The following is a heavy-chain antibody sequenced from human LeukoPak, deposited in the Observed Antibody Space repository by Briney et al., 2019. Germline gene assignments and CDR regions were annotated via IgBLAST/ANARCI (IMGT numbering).Heavy chain of an antibody. CDR2: INHSGST. V-gene: IGHV4-34*01. J-gene: IGHJ4*02. CDR3: ARSYFDY. CDR1: GGSFSDSY. Sequence: KPSETLSLTCAVYGGSFSDSYWSWIRQPPGKGLEWIGEINHSGSTTYNPSLKSRVTISVDTSKNQFSLKLSSVTAADTAVYYCARSYFDYWGQGTLVTVSS.